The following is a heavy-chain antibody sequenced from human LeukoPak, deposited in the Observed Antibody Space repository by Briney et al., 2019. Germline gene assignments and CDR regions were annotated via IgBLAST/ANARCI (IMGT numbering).Heavy chain of an antibody. CDR2: ISSSGSNI. Sequence: GGSLRLSCAASGFTFRSYEMNWVRQAPGKGLEWVSYISSSGSNIYYADSVKGRFTIPRDNAKNSLYLQMNSLRAEDTAVYYCARRYQGIDYWGQGTLVTVSA. V-gene: IGHV3-48*03. D-gene: IGHD2-2*01. CDR1: GFTFRSYE. CDR3: ARRYQGIDY. J-gene: IGHJ4*02.